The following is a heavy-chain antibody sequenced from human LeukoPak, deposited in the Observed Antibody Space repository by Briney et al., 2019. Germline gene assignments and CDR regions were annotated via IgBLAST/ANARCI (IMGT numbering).Heavy chain of an antibody. CDR2: INPSGGST. J-gene: IGHJ3*02. CDR3: ARDRCSGGSCYAFDI. Sequence: ASVKVSCKASGYTFTSYGISWVRQAPGQGLEWMGIINPSGGSTSYAQKFQGRVTMTRDTSTSTVYMELSSLRSEDTAVYYCARDRCSGGSCYAFDIWGQGTMVTVSS. V-gene: IGHV1-46*01. D-gene: IGHD2-15*01. CDR1: GYTFTSYG.